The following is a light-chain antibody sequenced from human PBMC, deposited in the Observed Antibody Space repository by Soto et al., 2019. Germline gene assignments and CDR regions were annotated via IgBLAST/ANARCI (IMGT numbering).Light chain of an antibody. CDR1: SSDVGGYND. Sequence: QSVLTQPASVSGSPGQSITISCTGTSSDVGGYNDVAWYQQHPGEAPELMIYDVSSRPSGVSSRFSGYKSGNTASLTISGLLAEDEADYYCSSYTSGRPYVFGTGTKVTVL. CDR3: SSYTSGRPYV. CDR2: DVS. V-gene: IGLV2-14*03. J-gene: IGLJ1*01.